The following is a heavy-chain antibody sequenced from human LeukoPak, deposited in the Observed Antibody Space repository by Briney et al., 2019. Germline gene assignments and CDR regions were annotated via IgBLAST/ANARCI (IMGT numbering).Heavy chain of an antibody. CDR2: ISGDGGST. CDR3: AKDIGSSSWCVTFKIRTYYYYGMDV. D-gene: IGHD6-13*01. J-gene: IGHJ6*02. V-gene: IGHV3-43*02. CDR1: GFTFDDYA. Sequence: PGGSLRLSCAASGFTFDDYAMHWVRQAPGKGLEWVSLISGDGGSTYYADSVKGRFTISRDNSKNSLYLQMNSLRTEDTALYYCAKDIGSSSWCVTFKIRTYYYYGMDVWGQGTTVTVSS.